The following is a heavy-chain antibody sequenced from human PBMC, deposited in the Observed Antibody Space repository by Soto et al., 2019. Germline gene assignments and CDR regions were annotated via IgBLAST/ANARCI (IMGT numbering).Heavy chain of an antibody. CDR2: IRSKANSYAT. CDR3: TRHSSAAAHYYYYYMDV. CDR1: GFTFSGSA. J-gene: IGHJ6*03. D-gene: IGHD6-13*01. Sequence: GGSLRLSCAASGFTFSGSAMHWVRQASGKGLEWVGRIRSKANSYATAYAASVKGRFTISRDDSKKTAYLQINSLKTEDTVVYYCTRHSSAAAHYYYYYMDVWGKGTTVTVSS. V-gene: IGHV3-73*01.